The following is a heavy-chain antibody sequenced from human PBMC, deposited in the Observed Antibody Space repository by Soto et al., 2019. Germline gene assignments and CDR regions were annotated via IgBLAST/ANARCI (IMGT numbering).Heavy chain of an antibody. J-gene: IGHJ6*02. CDR2: INHSVST. CDR3: ARERSGYCSSTSCYTGYSSSSRYYYYYYGMDV. Sequence: SETLSLTCAVYGGSFSGYYWSWIRQPPGKGLEWIGEINHSVSTNYNPSLKSRVTISVDTSKNQFSLKLSSVTAADTAVYYSARERSGYCSSTSCYTGYSSSSRYYYYYYGMDVWGQGTKVTFSS. V-gene: IGHV4-34*01. CDR1: GGSFSGYY. D-gene: IGHD2-2*02.